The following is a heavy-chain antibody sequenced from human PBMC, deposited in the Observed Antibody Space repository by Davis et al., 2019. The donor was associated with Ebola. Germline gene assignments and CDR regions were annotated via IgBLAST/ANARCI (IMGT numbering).Heavy chain of an antibody. V-gene: IGHV3-64*01. CDR2: ISSNGCST. Sequence: GESLKISCAASGFTFRSYAMHWVRQAPGKGLEYVSAISSNGCSTYYAYTVKVRFTISRDNSKTTLYLQMGSLRAEDMAVYYCARDHVGIGYFDLLDRGTLVTVSS. J-gene: IGHJ2*01. CDR3: ARDHVGIGYFDL. D-gene: IGHD1-14*01. CDR1: GFTFRSYA.